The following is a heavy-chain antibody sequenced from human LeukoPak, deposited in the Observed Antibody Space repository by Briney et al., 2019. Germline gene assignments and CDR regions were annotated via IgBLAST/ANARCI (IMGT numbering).Heavy chain of an antibody. J-gene: IGHJ4*02. CDR2: IYYSGNT. Sequence: SETLSLTCTVSGGSISSYYWSWIRQPPGKGLEWIGYIYYSGNTNYNPSLKSRVTISLDTSKNQFSLNLNTVTTADTAVYYCARVPSGGSYDFDYWGQGALVTVSS. D-gene: IGHD1-26*01. CDR3: ARVPSGGSYDFDY. CDR1: GGSISSYY. V-gene: IGHV4-59*01.